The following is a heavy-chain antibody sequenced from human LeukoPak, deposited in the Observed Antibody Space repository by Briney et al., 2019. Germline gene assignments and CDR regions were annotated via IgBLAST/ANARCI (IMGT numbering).Heavy chain of an antibody. CDR2: IYHSGST. J-gene: IGHJ5*02. CDR1: GGSISSGGYS. Sequence: PSETLSLTCAVSGGSISSGGYSWSWIRQPPGKGLEWIGYIYHSGSTYYNPSLKSRVTISVDTSKNQFSLKLSPVTAADTAVYYCAKEEVAAPTTWGQGTLVTVSS. CDR3: AKEEVAAPTT. V-gene: IGHV4-30-2*01. D-gene: IGHD6-6*01.